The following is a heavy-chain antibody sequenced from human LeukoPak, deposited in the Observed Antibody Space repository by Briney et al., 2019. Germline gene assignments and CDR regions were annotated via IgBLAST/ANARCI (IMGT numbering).Heavy chain of an antibody. V-gene: IGHV4-59*12. D-gene: IGHD6-6*01. CDR2: IYYSGST. CDR3: AREVVI. Sequence: SETLSLTCTVSGGSISSYYWSWIRQSPGKGLEWIGYIYYSGSTNFKSPLKSRVTMSGDTSKNQFSLKLSSVIAADTAIYYCAREVVIWGQGTLVTVSS. CDR1: GGSISSYY. J-gene: IGHJ4*02.